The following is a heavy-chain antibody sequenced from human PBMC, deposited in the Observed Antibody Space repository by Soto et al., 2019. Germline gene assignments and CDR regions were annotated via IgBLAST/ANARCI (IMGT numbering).Heavy chain of an antibody. CDR3: ARARATIAAAAIFDC. D-gene: IGHD6-13*01. V-gene: IGHV4-30-4*01. J-gene: IGHJ4*02. CDR2: VYRTGST. Sequence: SETLSLTCTVSGGSISSGDYYWSWIRQHPGKGLEWIGEVYRTGSTNYNPSLESRVIVSVDKSKNQFSLKLTSVTAADTAVYYCARARATIAAAAIFDCWGQGTLVTVSS. CDR1: GGSISSGDYY.